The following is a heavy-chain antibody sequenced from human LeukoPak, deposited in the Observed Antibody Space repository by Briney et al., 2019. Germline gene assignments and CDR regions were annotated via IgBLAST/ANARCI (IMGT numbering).Heavy chain of an antibody. Sequence: PGGSLRLSCAASGITFSNAWMTWVRQTPGKGLEWIGEINHSGYTNDSPSLKSRVTLSIDTSRKQFSLNLRSVTVADTGIYYCTRMTAGHDYWGQGTLVTVSS. V-gene: IGHV4-4*02. J-gene: IGHJ4*02. CDR2: INHSGYT. CDR3: TRMTAGHDY. D-gene: IGHD2-21*02. CDR1: GITFSNAW.